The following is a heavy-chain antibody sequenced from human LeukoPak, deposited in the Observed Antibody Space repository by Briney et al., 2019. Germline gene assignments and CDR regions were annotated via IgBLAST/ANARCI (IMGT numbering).Heavy chain of an antibody. CDR3: ARVGPNWGFKENFDF. V-gene: IGHV4-38-2*02. CDR1: GYPISSVYY. CDR2: INHGGST. Sequence: SETLSLTCSVSGYPISSVYYWGWIRRPPGKGLEWIGSINHGGSTDYNPSLKSRVIMSIDTSKNHFSLKLTSVTAADTAVYYCARVGPNWGFKENFDFWGQGTLVTVSS. J-gene: IGHJ4*02. D-gene: IGHD7-27*01.